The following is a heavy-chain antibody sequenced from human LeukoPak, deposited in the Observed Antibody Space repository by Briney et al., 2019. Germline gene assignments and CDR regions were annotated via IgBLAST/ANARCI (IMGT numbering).Heavy chain of an antibody. CDR1: GGSISSGGYS. V-gene: IGHV4-30-2*01. D-gene: IGHD2-2*01. Sequence: PSETLSLTCAVSGGSISSGGYSWSWIRQPPGKGLEWIGYIYHSGSTYYNPSLKSRVTISVDRSKNQFSLKLSSVTAADTAVYYWARGAPAANLYGMDVWGQGTTVTVSS. CDR3: ARGAPAANLYGMDV. J-gene: IGHJ6*02. CDR2: IYHSGST.